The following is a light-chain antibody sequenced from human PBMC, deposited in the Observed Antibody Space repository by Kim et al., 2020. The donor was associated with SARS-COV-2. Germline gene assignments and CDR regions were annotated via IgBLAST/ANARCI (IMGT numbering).Light chain of an antibody. Sequence: VAPGQTARITCSGDALPKQYAYWYQQKPGQAPVLVIYKDSERPSGIPERFSGSSSGTTVTLTISGVQAEDEADYYCQSADSSGTVVFGGGTQLTVL. V-gene: IGLV3-25*03. CDR3: QSADSSGTVV. CDR2: KDS. J-gene: IGLJ2*01. CDR1: ALPKQY.